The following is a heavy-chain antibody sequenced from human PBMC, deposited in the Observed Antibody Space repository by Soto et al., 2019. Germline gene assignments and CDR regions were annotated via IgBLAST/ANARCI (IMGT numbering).Heavy chain of an antibody. V-gene: IGHV3-33*01. J-gene: IGHJ6*02. Sequence: PGGSLRLSCAASGLTFSSYGMHWVRQAPGKGLEWVAVIWYDGSNKYYADSVKGRFTVSRDNSKNTLYLQMNRLRAEDTAVYYCARDRKYSSSSTSWYYYYGMDVWGQGPTVTVS. CDR1: GLTFSSYG. CDR3: ARDRKYSSSSTSWYYYYGMDV. CDR2: IWYDGSNK. D-gene: IGHD6-6*01.